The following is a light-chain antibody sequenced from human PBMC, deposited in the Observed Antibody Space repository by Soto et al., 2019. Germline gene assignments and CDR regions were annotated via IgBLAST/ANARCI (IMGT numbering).Light chain of an antibody. V-gene: IGKV2-30*01. CDR3: MQGAHWPPT. Sequence: DVVITQSPLSLPVTLGQPASISCRSSQSLVSSDGKTYLNWFQQRPGQSPRRLIYKVSARASGVSDSSRGGGSGTDFTLKISRVEAEDVGVYYSMQGAHWPPTLGQGIKGEIK. J-gene: IGKJ1*01. CDR2: KVS. CDR1: QSLVSSDGKTY.